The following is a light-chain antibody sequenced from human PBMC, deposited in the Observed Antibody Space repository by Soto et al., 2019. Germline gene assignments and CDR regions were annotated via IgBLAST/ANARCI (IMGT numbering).Light chain of an antibody. CDR2: GVF. V-gene: IGKV3-20*01. CDR1: QSVSASY. J-gene: IGKJ4*01. Sequence: EIVLTQSPGTLSLSPGERATVSCRASQSVSASYLAWYQQKPGQAPRLLMYGVFTRATGIPDRFSAGGSGTDFTLTISRLEPEDFATYYCQQANSFPLTFGGGTKVEIK. CDR3: QQANSFPLT.